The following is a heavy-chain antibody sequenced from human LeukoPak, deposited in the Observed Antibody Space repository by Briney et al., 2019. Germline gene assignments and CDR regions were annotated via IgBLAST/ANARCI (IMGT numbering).Heavy chain of an antibody. J-gene: IGHJ3*02. D-gene: IGHD2-21*01. V-gene: IGHV5-51*01. CDR3: ARAKPPYCGGDCYPYAFDI. CDR1: GYSFTSYW. CDR2: IYPGDSDT. Sequence: GESLKISCKGSGYSFTSYWIGWVRQMPGKGLEWMGIIYPGDSDTRYSPSFQGQVTISADKSISTAYLQWSSLKASDTAMYYCARAKPPYCGGDCYPYAFDIWGQGTMVTVSS.